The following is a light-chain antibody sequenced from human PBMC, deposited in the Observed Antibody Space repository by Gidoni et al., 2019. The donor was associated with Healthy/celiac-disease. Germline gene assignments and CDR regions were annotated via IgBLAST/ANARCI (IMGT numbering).Light chain of an antibody. V-gene: IGKV1-39*01. CDR1: QSISSY. CDR3: QQSYSTPPIFT. J-gene: IGKJ3*01. CDR2: AAS. Sequence: DIQMTQSPSSLSASVGDRVTITCRASQSISSYLNWYQQKPGKAPKLLIYAASSLQSGVPSRFSGSGSGTDFTLTISSLQPEDFETYYCQQSYSTPPIFTFGPGTKVDIK.